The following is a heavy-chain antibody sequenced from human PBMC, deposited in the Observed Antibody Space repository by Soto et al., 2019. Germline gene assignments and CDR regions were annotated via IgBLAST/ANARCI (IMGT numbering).Heavy chain of an antibody. Sequence: QVQLQESGPGLVKPSGTLSLTCAVSGGSISSTNWWSWVRQPPGKGLEWIGEIYHSGSTNYNPSLQGRVAMLVDQSQTHFSLELCSVTAADTAVYYCAGDRVSVPLWGRGNLVTVSS. V-gene: IGHV4-4*02. CDR3: AGDRVSVPL. CDR2: IYHSGST. D-gene: IGHD2-2*01. J-gene: IGHJ2*01. CDR1: GGSISSTNW.